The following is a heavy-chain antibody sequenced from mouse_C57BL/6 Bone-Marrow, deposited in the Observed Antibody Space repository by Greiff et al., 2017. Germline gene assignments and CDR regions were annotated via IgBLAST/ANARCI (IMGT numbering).Heavy chain of an antibody. D-gene: IGHD2-1*01. CDR3: ARIYYGNYEGLDY. CDR2: IYPRSGNT. Sequence: VKLVESGAELARPGASVKLSCKASGYTFTSYGISWVKQRTGQGLEWIGEIYPRSGNTYYNEKFKGKATLTADKSSSTAYMELRSLTSEDSAVYFCARIYYGNYEGLDYWGQGTTLTVSS. V-gene: IGHV1-81*01. CDR1: GYTFTSYG. J-gene: IGHJ2*01.